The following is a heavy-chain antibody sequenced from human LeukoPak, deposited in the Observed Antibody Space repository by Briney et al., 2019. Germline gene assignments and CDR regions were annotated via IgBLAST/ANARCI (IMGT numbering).Heavy chain of an antibody. V-gene: IGHV4-59*01. CDR1: GGSISSYY. J-gene: IGHJ1*01. D-gene: IGHD4-17*01. CDR3: ARGYGDYGQEYFQH. Sequence: SETLSLTCTVSGGSISSYYWSWIRQPPGKGLEWIGYIYCSGSTNYNPSLKSRVTISVDTSKNQFSLKLSSVTAADTAVYYCARGYGDYGQEYFQHWGQGTLVTVSS. CDR2: IYCSGST.